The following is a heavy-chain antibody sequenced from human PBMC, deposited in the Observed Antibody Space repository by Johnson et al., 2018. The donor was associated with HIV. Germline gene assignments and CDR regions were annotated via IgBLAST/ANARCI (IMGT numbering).Heavy chain of an antibody. CDR1: GFTFSSYA. V-gene: IGHV3-23*04. D-gene: IGHD3-16*01. CDR3: ARGQGASKGEPVGGDAFDI. J-gene: IGHJ3*02. CDR2: ISGSGGST. Sequence: VQLVESGGGVVQPGRSLRLSCAASGFTFSSYAMSWVRQAPGKGLEWVSAISGSGGSTYSADSVKGRFTISRDNSKNTLYLQMNSLRAEDTAVYYCARGQGASKGEPVGGDAFDIWGQGTMVTVSS.